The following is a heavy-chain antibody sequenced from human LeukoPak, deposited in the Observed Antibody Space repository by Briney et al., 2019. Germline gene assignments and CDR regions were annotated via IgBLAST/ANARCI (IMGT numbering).Heavy chain of an antibody. Sequence: PSETLSLTCTVSGGSISGGSYYWSWIRQPAGKGLEWIGRIYTSGSTNYNPSLKSRVTISVDTSKNQFSLKLSSVTAADTAVYYCARDPLFDYWGQGTLVTVSS. CDR1: GGSISGGSYY. J-gene: IGHJ4*02. CDR2: IYTSGST. V-gene: IGHV4-61*02. CDR3: ARDPLFDY.